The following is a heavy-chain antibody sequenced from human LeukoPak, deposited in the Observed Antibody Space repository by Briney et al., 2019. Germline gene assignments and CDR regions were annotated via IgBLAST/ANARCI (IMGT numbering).Heavy chain of an antibody. Sequence: SETLSLTCTVSGGSISSGGYYWSWIRQHPGKGQEWIGYIYYSGSTYYNPSLKSRVTITVDTSKNQFSLKLSSVTAADTAVYYCARAPFRSEFTDWYFDLWGRGTLVTVSS. J-gene: IGHJ2*01. V-gene: IGHV4-31*03. D-gene: IGHD3-10*01. CDR2: IYYSGST. CDR3: ARAPFRSEFTDWYFDL. CDR1: GGSISSGGYY.